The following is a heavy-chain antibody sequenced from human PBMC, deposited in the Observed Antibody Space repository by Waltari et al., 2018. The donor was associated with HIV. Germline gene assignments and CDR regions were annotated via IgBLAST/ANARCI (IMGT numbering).Heavy chain of an antibody. V-gene: IGHV3-33*03. CDR2: VWYDGSKK. CDR3: VKDDSSGYYYMGDY. CDR1: GFIFIYFG. J-gene: IGHJ4*02. D-gene: IGHD3-22*01. Sequence: QVQLVESGGGVVQPGRSLRLSCAASGFIFIYFGMHWVRQAPGKGLEWVARVWYDGSKKYYADLVKGRFTISRDNSKNTLYLQMNSLRGEDTAMYYCVKDDSSGYYYMGDYWGLGTLVTVS.